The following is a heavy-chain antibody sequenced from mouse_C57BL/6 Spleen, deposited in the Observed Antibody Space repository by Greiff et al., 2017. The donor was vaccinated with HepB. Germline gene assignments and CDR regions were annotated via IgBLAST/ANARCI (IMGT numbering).Heavy chain of an antibody. CDR2: ISDGGSYT. CDR1: GFTFSSYA. J-gene: IGHJ2*01. D-gene: IGHD1-1*01. V-gene: IGHV5-4*03. Sequence: EVKLVESGGGLVKPGGSLKLSCAASGFTFSSYAMSWVRQTPEKRLEWVATISDGGSYTYYPDNVKGRFTISRDNAKNNLYLQISHLKSEDTAMYYCARTGGSSPFDYWGQGTTLTVSS. CDR3: ARTGGSSPFDY.